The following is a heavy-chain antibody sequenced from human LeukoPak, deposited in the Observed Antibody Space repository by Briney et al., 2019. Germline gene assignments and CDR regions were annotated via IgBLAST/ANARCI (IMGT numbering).Heavy chain of an antibody. Sequence: SQTLSLTCTVSGGSISSGAYYWSWIRQHSGKGLEWIGYIYYSGSTYYNPSLKSRVTISVDTPKNQFSLKLSSVTAADTAVYYCARDKGSGGTDYWGQGTLVTVPS. V-gene: IGHV4-31*03. J-gene: IGHJ4*02. CDR1: GGSISSGAYY. D-gene: IGHD4-23*01. CDR2: IYYSGST. CDR3: ARDKGSGGTDY.